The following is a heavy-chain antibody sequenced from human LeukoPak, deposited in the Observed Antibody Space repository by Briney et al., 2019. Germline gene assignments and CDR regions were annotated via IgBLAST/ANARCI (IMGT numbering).Heavy chain of an antibody. CDR3: ARDKALVWFGDLGRFDP. CDR1: GYTLTGYY. CDR2: INPNSGGT. Sequence: ASVKVSCKASGYTLTGYYMHWVRQAPGQGLEWMGWINPNSGGTNYAQKFQGRVTMTRDTSISTAYMELSRLRSDDTAVYYCARDKALVWFGDLGRFDPWGQGTLVTVSS. J-gene: IGHJ5*02. V-gene: IGHV1-2*02. D-gene: IGHD3-10*01.